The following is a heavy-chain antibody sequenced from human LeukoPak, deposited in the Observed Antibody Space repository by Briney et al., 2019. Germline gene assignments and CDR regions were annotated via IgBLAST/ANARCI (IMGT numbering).Heavy chain of an antibody. CDR3: VRVYVWGSYRNASPDY. J-gene: IGHJ4*01. CDR2: IYYSGTT. D-gene: IGHD3-16*02. Sequence: SQTLSLTCTVSGGSINSGDYYWSWIRQPPGKGLEWMGYIYYSGTTYYNPSLKSRVTVSVDTSKNQFSLKLSSVTAADTAVYYCVRVYVWGSYRNASPDYWGHGTLVTVSS. V-gene: IGHV4-30-4*01. CDR1: GGSINSGDYY.